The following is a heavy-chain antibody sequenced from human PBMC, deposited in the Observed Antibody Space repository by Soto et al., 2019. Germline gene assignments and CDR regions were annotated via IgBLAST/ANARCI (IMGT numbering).Heavy chain of an antibody. J-gene: IGHJ3*02. D-gene: IGHD2-15*01. CDR3: ARDGGYCSGGSCPPEDAFDI. V-gene: IGHV1-3*01. CDR2: INAGNGNT. Sequence: ASVKVFCKASGYTFTSYAMHWVRQAPGQRLEWMVWINAGNGNTKYSQKFQGRVTITRDTSASTAYMELSSLRSEDTAVYYCARDGGYCSGGSCPPEDAFDIWGQGTMVTV. CDR1: GYTFTSYA.